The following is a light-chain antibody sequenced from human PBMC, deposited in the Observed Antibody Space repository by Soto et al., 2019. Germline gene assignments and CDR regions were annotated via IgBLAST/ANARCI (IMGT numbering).Light chain of an antibody. CDR2: LNSDGSH. CDR3: QTWGTGPWV. J-gene: IGLJ3*02. CDR1: SGHSSYA. V-gene: IGLV4-69*01. Sequence: QPVLTQSPSASASLGASVKLTCTLSSGHSSYAIAWHQQQPEKGPRYLMKLNSDGSHSKGDGIPDRFSGSSSGAERYLTISSIQSEDEADYYCQTWGTGPWVFGGGTKLTVL.